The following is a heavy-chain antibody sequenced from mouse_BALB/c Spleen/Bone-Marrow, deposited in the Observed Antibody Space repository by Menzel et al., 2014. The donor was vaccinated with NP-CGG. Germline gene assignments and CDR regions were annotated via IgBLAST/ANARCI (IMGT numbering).Heavy chain of an antibody. Sequence: VQLKQSGAELVKPGASVKLSCTASGFNIEDTYMHWVKQRPEQGLEWIGRIDPANGNTKYDPKFQGKATITADTSSSTAYLQLSSLTSEDTAVYYCAEITTAAYYVMDYWGQGTSVTVSS. J-gene: IGHJ4*01. CDR3: AEITTAAYYVMDY. D-gene: IGHD1-2*01. V-gene: IGHV14-3*02. CDR2: IDPANGNT. CDR1: GFNIEDTY.